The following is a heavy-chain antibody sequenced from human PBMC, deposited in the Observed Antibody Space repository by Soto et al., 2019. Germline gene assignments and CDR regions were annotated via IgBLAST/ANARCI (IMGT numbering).Heavy chain of an antibody. CDR1: GGSISSSNW. CDR3: ARSPDSSGYYPRWYYYGMDV. CDR2: IYHSGST. V-gene: IGHV4-4*02. D-gene: IGHD3-22*01. J-gene: IGHJ6*02. Sequence: QVQLQESGPGLVKPSGTLSLTCAVSGGSISSSNWWSWVRQPPGKGLEWIGEIYHSGSTNYNPSLNSRVAKSVDKSKNQFSLKLSSVTAADTAVYYWARSPDSSGYYPRWYYYGMDVWGQGTKVTVSS.